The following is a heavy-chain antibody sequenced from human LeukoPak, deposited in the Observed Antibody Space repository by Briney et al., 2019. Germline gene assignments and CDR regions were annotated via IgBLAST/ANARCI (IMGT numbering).Heavy chain of an antibody. J-gene: IGHJ4*02. CDR3: ARDPHGARDFDY. Sequence: PSETLSLTCTVSGAPMSSYYWAWIRQPAGKGLEWIGRIYTSGSTNYNPSLKSRVTMSVDTSKNQFSLRLSSVTAADTAMYYCARDPHGARDFDYWGQGTLVTVSS. CDR2: IYTSGST. CDR1: GAPMSSYY. V-gene: IGHV4-4*07. D-gene: IGHD4-17*01.